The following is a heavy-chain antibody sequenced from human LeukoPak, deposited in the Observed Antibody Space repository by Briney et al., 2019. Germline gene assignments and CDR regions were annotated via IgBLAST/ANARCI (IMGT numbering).Heavy chain of an antibody. V-gene: IGHV3-15*01. D-gene: IGHD3-22*01. CDR1: GFTFSKAW. J-gene: IGHJ4*02. Sequence: PGGSLRLSCEASGFTFSKAWMSWVRQAPGRGLERVGRIKSEAYGGTTDYAAPVSGRFTISRDDSRNTLYLQMNGLKAEDTAVYYCTTDYYDSVGYSSYYWGQGTLVTVSS. CDR2: IKSEAYGGTT. CDR3: TTDYYDSVGYSSYY.